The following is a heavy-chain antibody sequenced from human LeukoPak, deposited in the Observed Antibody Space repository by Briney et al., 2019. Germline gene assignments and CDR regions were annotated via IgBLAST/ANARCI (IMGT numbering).Heavy chain of an antibody. CDR2: INAGNGNT. D-gene: IGHD4-17*01. CDR3: ARATATVTHYYYYYGMDV. Sequence: GSVKVSCKASGYTFTSYAMHWVRQTPGQRLEWMGWINAGNGNTKYSQKFQGRVTITRDTSASTAYMELSSLRSEDTAVYYCARATATVTHYYYYYGMDVWGKGTTVTVSS. J-gene: IGHJ6*04. CDR1: GYTFTSYA. V-gene: IGHV1-3*01.